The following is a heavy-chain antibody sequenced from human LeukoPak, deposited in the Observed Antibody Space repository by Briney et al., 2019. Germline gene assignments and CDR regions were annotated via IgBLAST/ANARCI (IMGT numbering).Heavy chain of an antibody. CDR3: ARTNRYSSSWYEKTYYFDY. CDR1: GGSFSGYY. D-gene: IGHD6-13*01. CDR2: INHSGST. Sequence: SETLSLTFAVYGGSFSGYYWRWIRQPPGKGLEWIGEINHSGSTNYNPSLKSRVTISVDTSKNQFSLKLSSVTAADTAVYYCARTNRYSSSWYEKTYYFDYWGQGTLVTVSS. V-gene: IGHV4-34*01. J-gene: IGHJ4*02.